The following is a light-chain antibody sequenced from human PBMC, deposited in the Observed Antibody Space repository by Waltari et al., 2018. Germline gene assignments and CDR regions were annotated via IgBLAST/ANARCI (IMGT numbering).Light chain of an antibody. CDR2: SAS. J-gene: IGKJ4*01. Sequence: EIVLTQSPGTLSLSPGERATLSCRASQSVRNSNLGWYQQNPGKGPRLLIYSASTRATGSPDRVSGSGSGMDYTLTISRLEPEDFAVYYCHHYGSSPPITFGGGTKVEIK. CDR3: HHYGSSPPIT. CDR1: QSVRNSN. V-gene: IGKV3-20*01.